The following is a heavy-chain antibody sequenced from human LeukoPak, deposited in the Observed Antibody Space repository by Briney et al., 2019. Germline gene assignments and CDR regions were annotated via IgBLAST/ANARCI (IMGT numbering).Heavy chain of an antibody. J-gene: IGHJ4*02. CDR2: ISWDGGST. CDR1: GFTFDDYT. V-gene: IGHV3-43*01. D-gene: IGHD1-1*01. Sequence: GGSLRLSCAASGFTFDDYTMHWVRQAPGKGLEWVSLISWDGGSTYYADSVKGRFTISRDNSKNSLYLQMNSLRTEDTALYYCAKACPGGTCFDYWGQGTLVTVSS. CDR3: AKACPGGTCFDY.